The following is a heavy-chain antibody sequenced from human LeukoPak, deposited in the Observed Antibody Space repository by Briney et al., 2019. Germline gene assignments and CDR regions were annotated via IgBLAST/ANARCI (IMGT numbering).Heavy chain of an antibody. D-gene: IGHD6-19*01. J-gene: IGHJ6*02. CDR2: ISYDGSNK. Sequence: PGRSLRLTCTVSGCTISSDGKHWVRQAPVKGLEWVAVISYDGSNKYYADSVKGRFTISRDNSKNTLYLQMNSLRAEDTAVYYCEKEDRDGSGSHYGMDVWGQGTTVTVSS. CDR1: GCTISSDG. V-gene: IGHV3-30*18. CDR3: EKEDRDGSGSHYGMDV.